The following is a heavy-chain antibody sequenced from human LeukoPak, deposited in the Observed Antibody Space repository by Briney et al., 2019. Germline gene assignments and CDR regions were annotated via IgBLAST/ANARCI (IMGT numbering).Heavy chain of an antibody. D-gene: IGHD2-2*01. J-gene: IGHJ6*03. CDR2: ISGSGGST. Sequence: PGGSLRLSCAASGFTFSSYAMSWVRQAPGKGLEWVSAISGSGGSTYYADSVKGRFTISRDNSKNTLYLQMNSLRAEDTAVYYCARGVWDQLLLGPLWGYYYMDVWGKGTTVTVSS. CDR3: ARGVWDQLLLGPLWGYYYMDV. V-gene: IGHV3-23*01. CDR1: GFTFSSYA.